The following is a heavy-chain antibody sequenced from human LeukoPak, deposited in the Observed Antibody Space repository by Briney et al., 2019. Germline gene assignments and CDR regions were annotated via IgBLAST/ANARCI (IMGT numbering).Heavy chain of an antibody. CDR3: ARGPQTYYDILTGLSF. D-gene: IGHD3-9*01. V-gene: IGHV4-34*01. Sequence: PSETLSLTCAVYGGPFSGYYWSWIRQPPGKGLEWIGEINHSGSTNYNPSLKSRVTISGDTSKKQFSLKLSSVTAADTAVYYCARGPQTYYDILTGLSFWGQGTLVTVSS. J-gene: IGHJ4*02. CDR1: GGPFSGYY. CDR2: INHSGST.